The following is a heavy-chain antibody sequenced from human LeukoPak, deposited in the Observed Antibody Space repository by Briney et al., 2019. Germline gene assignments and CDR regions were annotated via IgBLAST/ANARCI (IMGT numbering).Heavy chain of an antibody. Sequence: PSETLSLTCAVYGGSFSGYYWSWIRQPPGKGLEWIGEINHSGSTNYNPSLKSRVTISVDTSKNQFSLKLSSVTAADTAVYYCAREAYDSSGYYYRGNYFDYWGQGTLVTVSS. J-gene: IGHJ4*02. D-gene: IGHD3-22*01. CDR1: GGSFSGYY. V-gene: IGHV4-34*01. CDR2: INHSGST. CDR3: AREAYDSSGYYYRGNYFDY.